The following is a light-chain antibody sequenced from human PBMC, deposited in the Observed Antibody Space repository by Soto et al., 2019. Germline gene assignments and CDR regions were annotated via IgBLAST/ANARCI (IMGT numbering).Light chain of an antibody. CDR2: GAS. V-gene: IGKV1-5*01. CDR1: QSISRW. Sequence: DIQMTQSPSTLSASVGDRVTITCRASQSISRWLAWYQQKPGEAPKLPIHGASSLESGVPSRFSGGGSGTEFTLTISRLQPDDFATYYCLQYNRYRTFGQGTKVDIK. CDR3: LQYNRYRT. J-gene: IGKJ1*01.